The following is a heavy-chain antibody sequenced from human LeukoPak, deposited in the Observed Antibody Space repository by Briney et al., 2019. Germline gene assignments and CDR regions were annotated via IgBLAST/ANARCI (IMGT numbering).Heavy chain of an antibody. CDR1: GFTFGDHA. D-gene: IGHD5-12*01. CDR2: ISGRGNST. V-gene: IGHV3-23*01. Sequence: GGSLRLSCTSSGFTFGDHAMSWVRQGPGKGLEWVSTISGRGNSTYYADSVKGRFTISRDNSKNTFYLQMNSLRAEDTAVYYCAKQRGYGVSNYNDYWGQGTLVTVSS. J-gene: IGHJ4*02. CDR3: AKQRGYGVSNYNDY.